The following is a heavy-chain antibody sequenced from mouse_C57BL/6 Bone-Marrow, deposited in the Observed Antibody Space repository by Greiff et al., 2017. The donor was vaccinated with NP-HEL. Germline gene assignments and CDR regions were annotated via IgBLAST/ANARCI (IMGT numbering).Heavy chain of an antibody. CDR3: ARAGWLLPFAY. CDR1: GYSFTGYY. J-gene: IGHJ3*01. V-gene: IGHV1-42*01. Sequence: VQLQQSGPELVKPGASVKISCKASGYSFTGYYMNWVKQSPEKSLEWIGEINPSTGGTTYNQKLKAKATLTVDKSSSTAYMQLKSLTSEDSAVYYCARAGWLLPFAYWGQGTLVTVSA. CDR2: INPSTGGT. D-gene: IGHD2-3*01.